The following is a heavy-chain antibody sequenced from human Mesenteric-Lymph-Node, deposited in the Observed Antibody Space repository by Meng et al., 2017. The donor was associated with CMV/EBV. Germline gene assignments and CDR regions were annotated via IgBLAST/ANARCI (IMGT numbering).Heavy chain of an antibody. CDR2: LYSDGRT. Sequence: GESLKISCAASGFTFSDYYMSWIRQAPGKGLEWVASLYSDGRTDYADSVKGRLTISRDTSKNMLYLQMDTMRVDDSAVYYCARGGDYNGLDVWGPGTTVTVSS. V-gene: IGHV3-53*01. D-gene: IGHD4-17*01. CDR1: GFTFSDYY. J-gene: IGHJ6*02. CDR3: ARGGDYNGLDV.